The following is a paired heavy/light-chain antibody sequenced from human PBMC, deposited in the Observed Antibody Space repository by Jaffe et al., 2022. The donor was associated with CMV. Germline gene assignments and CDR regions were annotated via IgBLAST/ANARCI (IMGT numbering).Light chain of an antibody. CDR3: QQSYSTPL. V-gene: IGKV1-39*01. J-gene: IGKJ4*01. Sequence: DIQMTQSPSSLSASVGDRVTITCRASQSISSYLNWYQQKPGKAPKLLIYAASSLQSGVPSRFSGSGSGTDFTLTISSLQPEDFATYYCQQSYSTPLFGGGTKVEIK. CDR1: QSISSY. CDR2: AAS.
Heavy chain of an antibody. J-gene: IGHJ5*02. V-gene: IGHV3-7*01. CDR3: AREPSGSSSGYDYVWGSYYDWFDP. CDR1: GFTFSSYW. D-gene: IGHD3-16*01. CDR2: IKQDGSEK. Sequence: EVQLVESGGGLVQPGGSLRLSCAASGFTFSSYWMSWVRQAPGKGLEWVANIKQDGSEKYYVDSVKGRFTISRDNAKNSLYLQMNSLRAEDTAVYYCAREPSGSSSGYDYVWGSYYDWFDPWGQGTLVTVSS.